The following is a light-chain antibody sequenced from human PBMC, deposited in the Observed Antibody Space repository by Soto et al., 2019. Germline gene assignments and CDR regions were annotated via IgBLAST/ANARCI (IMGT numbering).Light chain of an antibody. CDR1: QSVSSSY. CDR3: QQYGSSPRT. V-gene: IGKV3-20*01. CDR2: GAS. Sequence: VSQSPGTLSLTQGERATLSCRASQSVSSSYLAWYQQKPGQAPRLIIYGASSRATGIPDLFSCSGAGTDCTRTISRLEPEDVAVYYCQQYGSSPRTFGQGTRLEI. J-gene: IGKJ5*01.